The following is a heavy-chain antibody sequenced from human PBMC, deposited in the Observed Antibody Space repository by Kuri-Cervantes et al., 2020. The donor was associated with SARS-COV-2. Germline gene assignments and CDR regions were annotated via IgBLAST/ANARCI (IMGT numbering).Heavy chain of an antibody. CDR1: GDSMSGSY. CDR3: AKDKIGDGKPIIY. J-gene: IGHJ4*02. V-gene: IGHV4-59*01. CDR2: VSDTGSR. D-gene: IGHD1-14*01. Sequence: ESLKISCMVSGDSMSGSYWTWMRKSPGRGLEWIGYVSDTGSRYNPSLGSRVTISVDTSKNQFSLRLTSVTAADTALYSCAKDKIGDGKPIIYWGRGILVTVSS.